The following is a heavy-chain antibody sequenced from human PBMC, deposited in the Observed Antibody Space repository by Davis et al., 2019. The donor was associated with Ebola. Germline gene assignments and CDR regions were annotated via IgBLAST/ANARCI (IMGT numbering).Heavy chain of an antibody. V-gene: IGHV4-59*12. CDR2: IYYSGST. CDR3: ARGIGSGSYYSP. CDR1: GGSISSYY. Sequence: MPGGSLRLSCTVSGGSISSYYWSWIRQPPGKGLEWIGYIYYSGSTNYNPSLKSRVTISVDTSKNQFSLKLSSVTAADTAVYYCARGIGSGSYYSPWGQGTLVTVSS. J-gene: IGHJ5*02. D-gene: IGHD3-10*01.